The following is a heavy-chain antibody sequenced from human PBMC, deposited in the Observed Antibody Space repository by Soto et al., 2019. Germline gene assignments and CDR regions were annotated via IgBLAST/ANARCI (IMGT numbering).Heavy chain of an antibody. Sequence: ASVKVSCKASGYTFTGYYMHWVRQAPGQGLEWKGWINPNSGGTNYAQKFQGWVTMTRDTSISTAYMELSRLRSDDTAVYYCARGPPPPYYYDSSGSHPGMDVWGQGTTVTVSS. CDR3: ARGPPPPYYYDSSGSHPGMDV. D-gene: IGHD3-22*01. CDR2: INPNSGGT. CDR1: GYTFTGYY. J-gene: IGHJ6*02. V-gene: IGHV1-2*04.